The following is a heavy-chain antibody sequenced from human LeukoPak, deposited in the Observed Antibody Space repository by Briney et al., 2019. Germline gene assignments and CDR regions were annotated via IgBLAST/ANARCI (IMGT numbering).Heavy chain of an antibody. CDR1: GYTFTSYG. Sequence: ASVKVSCKASGYTFTSYGISWVRQAPGQGLEWMGWISAYNGNTNYAQKLQGRVTMTTDTSTSTAYMELRSLRSDDTAVYYCARAITYCSGGSCYSGGGVDYWGQGTLVTVSS. CDR3: ARAITYCSGGSCYSGGGVDY. J-gene: IGHJ4*02. CDR2: ISAYNGNT. V-gene: IGHV1-18*01. D-gene: IGHD2-15*01.